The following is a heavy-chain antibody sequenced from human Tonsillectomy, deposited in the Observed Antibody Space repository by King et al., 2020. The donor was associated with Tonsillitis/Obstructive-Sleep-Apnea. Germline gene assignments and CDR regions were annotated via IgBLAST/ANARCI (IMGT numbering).Heavy chain of an antibody. CDR2: IYSSGPT. Sequence: VQLVESGGGLMQPGGSLRLSCAASGFTVSSTYMSWVRQAPGKGLEWVSVIYSSGPTYYADFVKGRFTISRDNSKNTLSLQMNNLRAEDTAIYFGARGNYCGSVNYYKGGWLDPWGQGTLVTVSS. CDR3: ARGNYCGSVNYYKGGWLDP. CDR1: GFTVSSTY. D-gene: IGHD3-10*01. J-gene: IGHJ5*02. V-gene: IGHV3-53*01.